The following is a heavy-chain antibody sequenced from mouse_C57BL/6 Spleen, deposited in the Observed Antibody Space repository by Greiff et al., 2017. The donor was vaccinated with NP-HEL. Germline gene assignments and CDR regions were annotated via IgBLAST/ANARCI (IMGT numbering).Heavy chain of an antibody. Sequence: EVKLQESGPGLVKPSQSLSLTCSVTGYSITSGYYWTWIRQFPGNKLEWMGYISYDGSNNYNPSLKNRISITRDTSKNQFFLKLNSVTTEETATYYCARDEGNYGAMDYWGQGTSVTVSS. CDR2: ISYDGSN. D-gene: IGHD2-1*01. CDR3: ARDEGNYGAMDY. V-gene: IGHV3-6*01. J-gene: IGHJ4*01. CDR1: GYSITSGYY.